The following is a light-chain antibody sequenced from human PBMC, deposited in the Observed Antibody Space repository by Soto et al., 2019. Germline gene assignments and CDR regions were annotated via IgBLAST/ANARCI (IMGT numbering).Light chain of an antibody. CDR2: TAS. J-gene: IGKJ5*01. CDR1: QDITNS. CDR3: QQFNSYPIT. Sequence: DIQLTQSPSFLSASVGDRVTITCRASQDITNSLAWYHQQPGKTPKFLISTASTLQSGVPSRFSGTGSGTEFTLTIRGLQPEDFETYYCQQFNSYPITFGQGTRLEI. V-gene: IGKV1-9*01.